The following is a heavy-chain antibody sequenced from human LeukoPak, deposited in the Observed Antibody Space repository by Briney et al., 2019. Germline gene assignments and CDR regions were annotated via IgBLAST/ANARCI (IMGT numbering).Heavy chain of an antibody. CDR3: ARVQYSSSSGYGYYYYYYMDV. CDR2: IYHSGST. D-gene: IGHD6-6*01. J-gene: IGHJ6*03. CDR1: GYSISSGYY. V-gene: IGHV4-38-2*01. Sequence: SETLSLTCAVSGYSISSGYYWGWIRQPPGKGLEWIGSIYHSGSTYYNPSLKSRVTISVDTSKNQFSLKLSSVTAADTAVYYCARVQYSSSSGYGYYYYYYMDVWGKETAVTVS.